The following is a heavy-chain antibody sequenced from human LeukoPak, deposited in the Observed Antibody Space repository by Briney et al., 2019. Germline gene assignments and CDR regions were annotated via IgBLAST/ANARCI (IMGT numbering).Heavy chain of an antibody. Sequence: GGSLRLSCAASGFSLSSYAMSWVRQAPGKGLEWVSAISSTDAGTYHADSVRGRFTISRDSSKNTLYLQMNSLRAEDTAVYFCAKAHDYYDTRGYSRVDYWGQGTLVTVSS. CDR3: AKAHDYYDTRGYSRVDY. CDR1: GFSLSSYA. V-gene: IGHV3-23*01. CDR2: ISSTDAGT. J-gene: IGHJ4*02. D-gene: IGHD3-22*01.